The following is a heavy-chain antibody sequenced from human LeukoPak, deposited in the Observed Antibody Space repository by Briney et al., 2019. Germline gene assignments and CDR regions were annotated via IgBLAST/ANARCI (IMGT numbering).Heavy chain of an antibody. J-gene: IGHJ4*02. Sequence: GGSLRLSCAASGFTFSSYSMNWVRQAPGKGLVWVSVIYSGGSTYYADSVKGRFTISRDNSKNTLYLQMNSLRAEDTAVYYCARGTRGGYFDYWGQGTLVTVSS. CDR3: ARGTRGGYFDY. D-gene: IGHD3-3*01. CDR2: IYSGGST. CDR1: GFTFSSYS. V-gene: IGHV3-53*01.